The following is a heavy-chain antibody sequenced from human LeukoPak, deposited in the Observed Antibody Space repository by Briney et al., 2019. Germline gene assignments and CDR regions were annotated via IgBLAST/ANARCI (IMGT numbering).Heavy chain of an antibody. V-gene: IGHV3-48*03. CDR1: GFTFSSYE. J-gene: IGHJ4*02. D-gene: IGHD3-22*01. CDR3: ARVSYYDSSYFDY. Sequence: TGGSLRLSRAASGFTFSSYEMNWVRQAPGKGLEWVSYISSSGSTIYYADSVKGRFTISRDNAKNSLYLQMNSLRAEDTAVYYCARVSYYDSSYFDYWGQGTLVTVSS. CDR2: ISSSGSTI.